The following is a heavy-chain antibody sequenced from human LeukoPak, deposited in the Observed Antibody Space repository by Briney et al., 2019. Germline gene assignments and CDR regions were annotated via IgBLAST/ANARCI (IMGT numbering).Heavy chain of an antibody. Sequence: SETLSLTCTVSGGSVSSGSYYWSWIRQPPGKGLEWIGYIYYSGSTNYNPSLKSRLTISVDTSKNQFSLKLSSVTAADTAVYYCARDDSLNGPRLDWGQGTLITVSS. CDR1: GGSVSSGSYY. D-gene: IGHD3-9*01. J-gene: IGHJ4*02. V-gene: IGHV4-61*01. CDR2: IYYSGST. CDR3: ARDDSLNGPRLD.